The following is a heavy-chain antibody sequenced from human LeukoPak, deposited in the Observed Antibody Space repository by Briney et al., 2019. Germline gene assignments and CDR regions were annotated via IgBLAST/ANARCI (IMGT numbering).Heavy chain of an antibody. CDR1: GLSFSTYG. J-gene: IGHJ4*02. V-gene: IGHV3-30*02. Sequence: GGSLRLSCVASGLSFSTYGMHWVRQAPGKGLEWVTLIHFDASIKFYADSVKGRFSISRDNSKNTVYLQMNSLRVEDTAVYYCVKDGKLWVGDDDWGQGIVVSVSS. CDR3: VKDGKLWVGDDD. D-gene: IGHD2-21*01. CDR2: IHFDASIK.